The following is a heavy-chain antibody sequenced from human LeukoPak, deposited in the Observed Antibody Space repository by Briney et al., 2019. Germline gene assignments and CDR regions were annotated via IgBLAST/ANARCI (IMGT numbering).Heavy chain of an antibody. D-gene: IGHD1-1*01. CDR2: IYYSGST. J-gene: IGHJ5*02. CDR1: AGSISSSSYY. V-gene: IGHV4-39*01. Sequence: SETLSLTCIVSAGSISSSSYYWGWIRQHPGKGLEWIGGIYYSGSTYYNPSLKNRVTISVDTSKNQFSLKLSSVTAADTAVYYCARHWVERYNPNWFDPWGQGTLVTVSS. CDR3: ARHWVERYNPNWFDP.